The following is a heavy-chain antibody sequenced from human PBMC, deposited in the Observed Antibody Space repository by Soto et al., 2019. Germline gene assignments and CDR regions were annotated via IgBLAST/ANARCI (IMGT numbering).Heavy chain of an antibody. CDR2: IYYSGST. V-gene: IGHV4-59*01. CDR3: ARDFDQRWFDP. J-gene: IGHJ5*02. Sequence: SETLSLTCTVSGGSISSYYWSWIRQPSGKGLEWIGYIYYSGSTNYNPSLKSRVTISVDTSKNQFSLKLSSVTAADTAVYYCARDFDQRWFDPWGQGTLVTVSS. CDR1: GGSISSYY. D-gene: IGHD3-9*01.